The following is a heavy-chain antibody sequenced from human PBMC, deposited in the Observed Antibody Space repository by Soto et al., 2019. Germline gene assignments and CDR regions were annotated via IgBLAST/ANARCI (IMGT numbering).Heavy chain of an antibody. J-gene: IGHJ6*01. D-gene: IGHD2-15*01. CDR3: AGDRVVVAATTGSHYYGMAV. CDR1: GYTFTSYG. Sequence: ASVKVSCKASGYTFTSYGISWVRQAPGQGLEWMGWISAYNGNTNYAQKLQGRVTMTTDTSTSTAYMELRSLRSDDTAVYYCAGDRVVVAATTGSHYYGMAVSGQGTTVPVSS. V-gene: IGHV1-18*01. CDR2: ISAYNGNT.